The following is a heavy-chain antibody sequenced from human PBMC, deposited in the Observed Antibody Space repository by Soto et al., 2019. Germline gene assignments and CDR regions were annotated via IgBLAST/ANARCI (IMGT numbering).Heavy chain of an antibody. CDR2: ISPYNGNT. J-gene: IGHJ4*02. CDR3: ARDVNWNVDS. D-gene: IGHD1-1*01. Sequence: SVKDSFKDSFYTFTNYGISWGRQAPGQGLEWMGWISPYNGNTNYAQKFQARVTMTTDTSTSTAYMELRGLRSDDSAVYYCARDVNWNVDSWGQGILVTVSS. V-gene: IGHV1-18*01. CDR1: FYTFTNYG.